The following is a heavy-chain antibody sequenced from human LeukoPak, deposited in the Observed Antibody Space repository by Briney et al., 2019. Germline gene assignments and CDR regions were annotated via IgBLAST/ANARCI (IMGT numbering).Heavy chain of an antibody. J-gene: IGHJ5*02. Sequence: LTGGSLRLSCVASGLIFGNYWMDWVRQAPGKGLEWVGNIKQDGSEKYYVDSVKGRFTISRDNAKNSLYLDMNSLRVEDTAIYYCTRDFDPWGQGTLVTVSS. CDR3: TRDFDP. CDR1: GLIFGNYW. CDR2: IKQDGSEK. V-gene: IGHV3-7*01.